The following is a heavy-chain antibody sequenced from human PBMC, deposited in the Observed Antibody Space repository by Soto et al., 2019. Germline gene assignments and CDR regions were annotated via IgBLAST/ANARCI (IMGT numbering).Heavy chain of an antibody. V-gene: IGHV4-4*07. CDR2: IYASGTT. J-gene: IGHJ4*02. Sequence: PSETLSLTCTVSGASISNNYWSWIRQPAGKGLECLGRIYASGTTTYNPSLRTRVTMSVDTSKNQFSLNLNSVTAADTAVYYCARESRSELGSVEYWGQGTLVTVSS. CDR3: ARESRSELGSVEY. D-gene: IGHD1-1*01. CDR1: GASISNNY.